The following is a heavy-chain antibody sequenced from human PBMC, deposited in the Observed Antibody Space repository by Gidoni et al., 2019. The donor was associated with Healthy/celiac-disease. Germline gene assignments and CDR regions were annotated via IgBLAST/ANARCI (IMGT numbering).Heavy chain of an antibody. J-gene: IGHJ5*02. CDR2: IEQDGSEK. V-gene: IGHV3-7*01. Sequence: EVQLVESGGGLVQPGGCLRLSCAASGFTFSSYGMSWVRQAPGKGMECVANIEQDGSEKYYVDSVKCRFIISRDNAKNSLYLQMNSLRVESTAVYYCARVPNYYGAGSYSLRRNWFDPWGQGTLVTVSS. CDR1: GFTFSSYG. CDR3: ARVPNYYGAGSYSLRRNWFDP. D-gene: IGHD3-10*01.